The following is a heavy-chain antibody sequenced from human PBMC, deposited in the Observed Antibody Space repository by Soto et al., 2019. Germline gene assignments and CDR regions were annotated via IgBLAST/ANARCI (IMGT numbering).Heavy chain of an antibody. V-gene: IGHV4-59*01. J-gene: IGHJ6*02. CDR1: GDPISGYY. CDR3: ARVGKYYYNGLDV. Sequence: SETLSLTCAISGDPISGYYWTWIRQPPGKGLEWIGYIYYTGNTKYSPSLKSRVTISVDTSKNQFSLMLTSVTAADTAVYYCARVGKYYYNGLDVWGQGTTVTVSS. CDR2: IYYTGNT.